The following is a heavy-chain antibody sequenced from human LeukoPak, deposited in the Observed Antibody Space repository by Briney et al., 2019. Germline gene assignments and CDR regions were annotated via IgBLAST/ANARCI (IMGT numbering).Heavy chain of an antibody. D-gene: IGHD3-10*01. Sequence: GGSLRLSCAASGFTFSSYWMSWVRQAPGKGLEWVANIKQDGSEKYYVDSVKGRFTISRDSAKNSLYLQMNSLRAEDTAVYYCARYGLLWFGEFSKHFDYWGQGTLVTVSS. V-gene: IGHV3-7*01. CDR3: ARYGLLWFGEFSKHFDY. CDR1: GFTFSSYW. J-gene: IGHJ4*02. CDR2: IKQDGSEK.